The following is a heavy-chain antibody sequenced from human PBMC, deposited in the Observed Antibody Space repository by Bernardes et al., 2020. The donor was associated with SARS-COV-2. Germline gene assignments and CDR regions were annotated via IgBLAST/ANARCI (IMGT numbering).Heavy chain of an antibody. CDR2: MNPNSGNT. J-gene: IGHJ5*02. Sequence: ASAEVVWETSGYTLTSYDINWVRESSGQGLEWMGWMNPNSGNTGYAQKFQGRVTMTRDTSITTAYMELSGLRSEDTALYYCARERSYGSGSYEFDPWGQGTLVIVSS. CDR1: GYTLTSYD. V-gene: IGHV1-8*01. D-gene: IGHD3-10*01. CDR3: ARERSYGSGSYEFDP.